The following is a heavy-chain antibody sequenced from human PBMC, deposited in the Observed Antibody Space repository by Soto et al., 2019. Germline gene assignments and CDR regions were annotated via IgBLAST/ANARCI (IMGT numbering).Heavy chain of an antibody. Sequence: SETLSLTCTVSGGSINNYYWSWIRQPPGKGLEWIGYIYHSGSTDYNPSLKSRVTISADTSKNQFSLKLSSVTAADTAVYYCARGVDRQWADYWGQGALVTVSS. V-gene: IGHV4-59*01. J-gene: IGHJ4*02. D-gene: IGHD6-19*01. CDR1: GGSINNYY. CDR3: ARGVDRQWADY. CDR2: IYHSGST.